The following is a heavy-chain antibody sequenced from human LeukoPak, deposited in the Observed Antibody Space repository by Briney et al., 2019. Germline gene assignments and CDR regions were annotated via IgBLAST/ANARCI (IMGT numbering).Heavy chain of an antibody. J-gene: IGHJ4*02. CDR1: GFTFSSYA. CDR3: AKCGFLEWLLSSFFDY. CDR2: ISGSGGST. Sequence: GGSLRLSCAASGFTFSSYAMSWVRQAPGKGLEWVSAISGSGGSTYYADSVNGRFTISRDNSKNTLYLQMNSLRAEDTAVYYCAKCGFLEWLLSSFFDYWGQGTLVTVSS. V-gene: IGHV3-23*01. D-gene: IGHD3-3*01.